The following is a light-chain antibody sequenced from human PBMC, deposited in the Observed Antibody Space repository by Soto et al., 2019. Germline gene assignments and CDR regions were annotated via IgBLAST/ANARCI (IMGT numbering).Light chain of an antibody. CDR1: QSISTW. CDR3: QQYNTYSRV. CDR2: KAS. Sequence: DIQMTQSPSTLSASVGDRVTITCRASQSISTWLAWYQQKPGKAPKLLIYKASSLESGVPSRFSGSGSGTEFTLTISSLQPDDFANYYCQQYNTYSRVFGQGTNVEIK. J-gene: IGKJ1*01. V-gene: IGKV1-5*03.